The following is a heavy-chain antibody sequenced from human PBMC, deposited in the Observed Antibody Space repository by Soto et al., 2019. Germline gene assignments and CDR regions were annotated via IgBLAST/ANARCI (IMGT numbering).Heavy chain of an antibody. V-gene: IGHV3-30*18. CDR1: GFTFSNYG. CDR3: AKDLKVAAAGYFFDH. CDR2: IANDGGDK. Sequence: SLKISFAASGFTFSNYGMHWVRQAPGKGLEWVSVIANDGGDKKYANSVKGRFTISRENAKNTMYLQMNSLRAEDTAVYYCAKDLKVAAAGYFFDHWGQGTLVTVSS. J-gene: IGHJ4*02. D-gene: IGHD6-13*01.